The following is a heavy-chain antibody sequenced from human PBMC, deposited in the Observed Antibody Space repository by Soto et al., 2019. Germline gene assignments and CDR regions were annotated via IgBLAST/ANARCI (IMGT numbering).Heavy chain of an antibody. D-gene: IGHD6-13*01. Sequence: GGSLRLSCAASGFTFSSYAMHWVRQAPGKGLEWVAVISYDGSNKYYADSVKGRFTISRDNSKNTLYLQMNSLRAEDTAVYYCARTTGYSSSWYLPEGYYFDYWGQGTLVTVYS. J-gene: IGHJ4*02. CDR3: ARTTGYSSSWYLPEGYYFDY. CDR1: GFTFSSYA. CDR2: ISYDGSNK. V-gene: IGHV3-30-3*01.